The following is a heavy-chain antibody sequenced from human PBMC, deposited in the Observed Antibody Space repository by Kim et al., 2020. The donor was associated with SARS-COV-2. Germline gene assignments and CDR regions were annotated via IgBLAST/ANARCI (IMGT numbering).Heavy chain of an antibody. CDR3: ARVGTTVTMPYYYYGMDV. CDR2: ISSSSSYT. CDR1: GFTFSDYY. J-gene: IGHJ6*02. V-gene: IGHV3-11*05. D-gene: IGHD4-17*01. Sequence: GGSLRLSCAASGFTFSDYYMSWIRQAPGKGLEWVSYISSSSSYTNYADSVKGRFTISRDNAKNSLYLQMNSLRAEDTAVYYCARVGTTVTMPYYYYGMDVWGQGTTVTVSS.